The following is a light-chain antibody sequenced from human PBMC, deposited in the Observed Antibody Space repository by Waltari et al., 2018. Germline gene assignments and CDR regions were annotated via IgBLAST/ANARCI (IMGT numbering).Light chain of an antibody. Sequence: QSVLTQPPSVSGAPGQRVTISCSGSSSNFGEYFVYWYQQLPGMAPKLLIHTNDQRPSGVPDRFSAAKSGTSASLAISGLRSEDDGDYYCASWDDSLSGSVVFGGGTKLTVL. CDR1: SSNFGEYF. V-gene: IGLV1-47*01. CDR2: TND. J-gene: IGLJ2*01. CDR3: ASWDDSLSGSVV.